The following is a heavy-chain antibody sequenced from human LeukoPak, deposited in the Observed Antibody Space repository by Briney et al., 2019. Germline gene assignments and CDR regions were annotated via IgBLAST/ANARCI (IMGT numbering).Heavy chain of an antibody. CDR1: GFTFSNYG. V-gene: IGHV3-30*02. D-gene: IGHD6-6*01. CDR2: IQYDGSNK. J-gene: IGHJ4*02. Sequence: GGSLRLSCAASGFTFSNYGMHWVRQAPGKGLEWVAFIQYDGSNKYYADSVKGRFTVSRDNAKNTLYLQMNSLRAEDTAVYYCAKDKSSSSSSGLKYYFDYWGQGTLVTVSS. CDR3: AKDKSSSSSSGLKYYFDY.